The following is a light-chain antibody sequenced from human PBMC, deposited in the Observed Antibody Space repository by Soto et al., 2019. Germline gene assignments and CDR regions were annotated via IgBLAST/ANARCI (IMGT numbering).Light chain of an antibody. CDR2: DNN. CDR1: SANIGNNY. Sequence: QSVLTQPPSVSAAPGQKVTISCSGSSANIGNNYVSWYQQVPGTAPKLLIYDNNKRPSGIPDRFSGSKSGTSATLGITGLQTGDEADDYCGTWDYSLSAGVFGGGTKLTVL. J-gene: IGLJ3*02. V-gene: IGLV1-51*01. CDR3: GTWDYSLSAGV.